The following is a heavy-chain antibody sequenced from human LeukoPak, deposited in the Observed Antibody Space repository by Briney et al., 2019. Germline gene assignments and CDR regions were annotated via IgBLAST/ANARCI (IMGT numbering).Heavy chain of an antibody. J-gene: IGHJ4*02. V-gene: IGHV1-18*01. CDR3: ARVDRYDFWSGSDY. Sequence: ASVKVSCKASGYTFTSYGISWVRQAPGQGLEWMGWISAYNSNTNYAQKLQGRVTMTTDTSTSTAYMELRSLRSDDTAVYYCARVDRYDFWSGSDYWGQGTLVTVSS. CDR2: ISAYNSNT. CDR1: GYTFTSYG. D-gene: IGHD3-3*01.